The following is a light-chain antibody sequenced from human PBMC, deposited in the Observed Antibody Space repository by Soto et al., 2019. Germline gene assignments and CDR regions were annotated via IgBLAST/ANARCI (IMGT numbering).Light chain of an antibody. CDR2: DAS. V-gene: IGKV3-11*01. CDR3: QQRSNWPPGFT. J-gene: IGKJ3*01. CDR1: QSVSSY. Sequence: ESVLTQSPATLSLSPGERATLSCRASQSVSSYVAWHQQKPGQAPRLLIYDASNRATGIPARFSGSGSGTAFTLTISSVEPEDSAVYYCQQRSNWPPGFTFGPGTKVHIK.